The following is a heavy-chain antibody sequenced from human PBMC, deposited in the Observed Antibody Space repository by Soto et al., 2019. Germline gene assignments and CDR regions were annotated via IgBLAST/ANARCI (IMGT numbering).Heavy chain of an antibody. Sequence: QVQLVQSGAEVKKPGSSVKLSCKASGDNFGSYSLSWMRQAPGQGLEWMGRITPILGEANSAQKFQDRVTITADRFTTIAYMEMSSLRSEDTAVYYCAREFIEVAVFESWGQGTLVTVSS. D-gene: IGHD6-19*01. CDR1: GDNFGSYS. J-gene: IGHJ4*02. CDR2: ITPILGEA. CDR3: AREFIEVAVFES. V-gene: IGHV1-69*08.